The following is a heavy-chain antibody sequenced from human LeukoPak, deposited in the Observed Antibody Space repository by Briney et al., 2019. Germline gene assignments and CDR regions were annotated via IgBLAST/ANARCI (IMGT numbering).Heavy chain of an antibody. Sequence: SETLSLTCTVSGGSISSSSYYWGWIRQPPGKGLEWIGSIYYSGSTYYNPSLKSRVTISVDTSKNQFSLKLSSVTAADTAVYYCARLTKRQQLSVFDYWGQGTLVTVCS. CDR2: IYYSGST. CDR3: ARLTKRQQLSVFDY. CDR1: GGSISSSSYY. V-gene: IGHV4-39*01. J-gene: IGHJ4*02. D-gene: IGHD6-13*01.